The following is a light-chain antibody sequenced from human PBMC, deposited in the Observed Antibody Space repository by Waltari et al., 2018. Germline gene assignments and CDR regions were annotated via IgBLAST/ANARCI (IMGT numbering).Light chain of an antibody. CDR3: YSAADNNWV. CDR2: KDS. CDR1: VLAQKY. Sequence: SYELTQPSSVSVSPGQTARLTCPGDVLAQKYARWFQQKPGQAPVLVIYKDSERPSGIPERFSGSSSGTTVTLTISGAQVEDEADYYCYSAADNNWVFGGGTKLTVL. V-gene: IGLV3-27*01. J-gene: IGLJ3*02.